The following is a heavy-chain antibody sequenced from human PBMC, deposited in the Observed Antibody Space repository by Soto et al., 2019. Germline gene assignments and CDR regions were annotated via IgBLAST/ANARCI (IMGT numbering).Heavy chain of an antibody. D-gene: IGHD3-9*01. CDR3: ARGYDIFTGPGVLGYFDY. V-gene: IGHV1-69*12. Sequence: QVQLVQSGAEVKKPGSSVKVSCKASGGTFSSYAISWVRQAPGQGLEWMGGIIPIFGTANYAQKFQGRVTITADESTSTAYMELSSLRPEDTAVYYCARGYDIFTGPGVLGYFDYWGQGTLVTVSS. CDR1: GGTFSSYA. J-gene: IGHJ4*02. CDR2: IIPIFGTA.